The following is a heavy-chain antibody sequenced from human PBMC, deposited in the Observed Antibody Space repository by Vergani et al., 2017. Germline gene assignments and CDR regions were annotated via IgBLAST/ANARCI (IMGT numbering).Heavy chain of an antibody. J-gene: IGHJ4*02. Sequence: QVQLVESGGGVVQPGRSLRLSCAASGFTFSSYGMHWVRQAPGKGLEWVAVIWYDGSNKYYADSVKGRFTISRDNSKNTLYLQMNSLRAEDTAVYYCARASSGYDSGGLYWGQGTLVTVSS. CDR3: ARASSGYDSGGLY. D-gene: IGHD5-12*01. CDR2: IWYDGSNK. V-gene: IGHV3-33*01. CDR1: GFTFSSYG.